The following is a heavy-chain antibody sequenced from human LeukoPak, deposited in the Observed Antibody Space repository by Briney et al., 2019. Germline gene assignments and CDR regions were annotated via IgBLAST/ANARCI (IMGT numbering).Heavy chain of an antibody. CDR3: ARDRTGTTEVDY. J-gene: IGHJ4*02. CDR1: GYTFTSYA. CDR2: INAGNGNT. Sequence: ASVTVSCKASGYTFTSYAMHWVRQAPGQRLEWMGWINAGNGNTKYSQKFQGRVTITRDTSASTAYMELSSLRSEDTAVYYCARDRTGTTEVDYWGQGTLVTVSS. V-gene: IGHV1-3*01. D-gene: IGHD1-7*01.